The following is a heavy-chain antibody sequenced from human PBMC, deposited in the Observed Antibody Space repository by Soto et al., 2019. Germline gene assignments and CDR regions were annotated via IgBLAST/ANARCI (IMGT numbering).Heavy chain of an antibody. V-gene: IGHV3-23*01. J-gene: IGHJ4*02. CDR2: ISENSDST. Sequence: GGSLRLSCAASGFNFNRNGMTWVRQAPEKGLEWVAIISENSDSTFYADSVKGRFTVSRDNSKNTLYLQMNSLKAEDTATYYSLNHNTWAEHGWGPGTVLTVS. CDR1: GFNFNRNG. CDR3: LNHNTWAEHG. D-gene: IGHD1-20*01.